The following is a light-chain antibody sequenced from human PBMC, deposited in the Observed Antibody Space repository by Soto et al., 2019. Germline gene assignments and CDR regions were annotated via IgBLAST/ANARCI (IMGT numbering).Light chain of an antibody. J-gene: IGKJ5*01. CDR1: QSISSW. CDR2: DAS. CDR3: QHYTLYSAP. Sequence: DIQMTQSPSTLSASVGDRVTITCRASQSISSWLAWYQQKPGKAPKLLIYDASSLESGVPSRFSGSGSGTEFTLTISSLQPDDFATYYCQHYTLYSAPFGQGTRV. V-gene: IGKV1-5*01.